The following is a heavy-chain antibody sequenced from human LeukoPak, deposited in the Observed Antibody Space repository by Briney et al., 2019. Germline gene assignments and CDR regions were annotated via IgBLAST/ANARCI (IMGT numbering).Heavy chain of an antibody. J-gene: IGHJ6*04. Sequence: GGSLRLSCAASGFTFSSYSMSWVRQAPGKGLEWVSSISSSSSYIYYADSVKGRFAISRDNAKNSLYLQMISLRAEDTAVYYCARFPDIVVVPAAPIYYYYGMDVWGKGTTVTVSS. CDR3: ARFPDIVVVPAAPIYYYYGMDV. CDR2: ISSSSSYI. V-gene: IGHV3-21*01. D-gene: IGHD2-2*01. CDR1: GFTFSSYS.